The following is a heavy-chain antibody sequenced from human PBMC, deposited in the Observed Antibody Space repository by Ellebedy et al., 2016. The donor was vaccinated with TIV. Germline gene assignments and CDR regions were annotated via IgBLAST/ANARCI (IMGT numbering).Heavy chain of an antibody. J-gene: IGHJ4*02. CDR3: ARGASLYGDYVFDY. D-gene: IGHD4-17*01. CDR1: GFTFSTYA. Sequence: PGGSLRLSCAASGFTFSTYAMHWVRQAPGKGPEWVAVISYDGRNKYYTDSVKGRFTISRDNSKNTLFLQMNSLRAEDSAVYYCARGASLYGDYVFDYWGQGTLVTVSS. CDR2: ISYDGRNK. V-gene: IGHV3-30*04.